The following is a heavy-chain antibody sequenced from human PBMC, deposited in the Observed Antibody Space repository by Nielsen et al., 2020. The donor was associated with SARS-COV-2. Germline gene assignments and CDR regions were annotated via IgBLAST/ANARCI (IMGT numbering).Heavy chain of an antibody. J-gene: IGHJ4*02. CDR3: TTDEMATLGY. CDR2: IKSKTDGGTT. V-gene: IGHV3-15*01. D-gene: IGHD5-24*01. Sequence: WIRQPPGKGLEWVGRIKSKTDGGTTDYAAPVKGRFTISRDDSKNTLYLQMNSLKTEDTAVYYCTTDEMATLGYWGQGTLVTVS.